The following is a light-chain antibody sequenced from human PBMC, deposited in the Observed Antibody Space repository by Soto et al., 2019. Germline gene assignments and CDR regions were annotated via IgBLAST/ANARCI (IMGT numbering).Light chain of an antibody. V-gene: IGKV3-11*01. CDR2: DAS. CDR1: QSVNIY. Sequence: EIMLTQSPATLSLSPGERATLSCRASQSVNIYLAWYQQKPGQAPRLLIYDASNRATGIPARFSGSGSETDFTLTISSLEPEDFAVYYCQQRRSWPITFGQGTRLEIQ. CDR3: QQRRSWPIT. J-gene: IGKJ5*01.